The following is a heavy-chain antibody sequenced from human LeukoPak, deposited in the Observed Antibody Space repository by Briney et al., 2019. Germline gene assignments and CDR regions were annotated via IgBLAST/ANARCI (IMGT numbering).Heavy chain of an antibody. D-gene: IGHD5-24*01. CDR1: GFTFSDYY. CDR2: ISSSGSTI. J-gene: IGHJ3*02. V-gene: IGHV3-11*04. CDR3: ARDAGWLHPRPDAFDI. Sequence: GGSLRLSCAASGFTFSDYYMSWIRQAPGKGLEWVSYISSSGSTIYYADSVKGRFTISRDNAKNSLYLQMNSLRAEDTAVYYCARDAGWLHPRPDAFDIWGQGTMVTVSS.